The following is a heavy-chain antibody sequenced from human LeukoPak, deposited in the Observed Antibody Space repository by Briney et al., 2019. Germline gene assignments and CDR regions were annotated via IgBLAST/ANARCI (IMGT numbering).Heavy chain of an antibody. CDR1: GYSISSGYY. V-gene: IGHV4-38-2*02. Sequence: SETLSLTCTVSGYSISSGYYWGWIRQPPGKGLEWIGSIYHSGSTYYNPSLKSRVTISVDTSKNQFSPKLSSVTAADTAVYYCAKSSYSIFDYWGQGTLVTVSS. J-gene: IGHJ4*02. CDR3: AKSSYSIFDY. D-gene: IGHD5-18*01. CDR2: IYHSGST.